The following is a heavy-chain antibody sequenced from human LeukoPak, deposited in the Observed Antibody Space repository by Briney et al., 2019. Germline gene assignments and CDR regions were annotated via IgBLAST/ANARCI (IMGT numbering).Heavy chain of an antibody. D-gene: IGHD5-18*01. CDR1: GFTFSSYA. CDR3: AKDSAGYSYANFDY. J-gene: IGHJ4*02. CDR2: ISGSGGST. V-gene: IGHV3-23*01. Sequence: GGSLRLSCAASGFTFSSYAMSWVRQAPGKGLEWVSAISGSGGSTHYADSVKGRFTISRDNSKNTLYLRMNSLRAEDTAVYYCAKDSAGYSYANFDYWGQGTLVTVSS.